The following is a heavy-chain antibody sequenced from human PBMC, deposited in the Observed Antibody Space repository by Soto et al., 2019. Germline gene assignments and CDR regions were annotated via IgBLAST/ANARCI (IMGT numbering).Heavy chain of an antibody. Sequence: TGGSLRLSCAASGFTFSSYGMHWVRQAPGKGLEWVAVIWYDGSNKYYADSVKGRFTISRDNSKNTPYLQMNSLRAEDTAVYYCARGTTVTTRGYYYYGMDAWGQGTTVTVSS. CDR3: ARGTTVTTRGYYYYGMDA. D-gene: IGHD4-4*01. J-gene: IGHJ6*02. V-gene: IGHV3-33*01. CDR2: IWYDGSNK. CDR1: GFTFSSYG.